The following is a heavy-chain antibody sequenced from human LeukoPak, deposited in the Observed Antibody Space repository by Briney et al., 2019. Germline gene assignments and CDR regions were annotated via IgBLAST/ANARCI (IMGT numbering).Heavy chain of an antibody. CDR3: ARALVGATLGDAFDI. D-gene: IGHD1-26*01. J-gene: IGHJ3*02. Sequence: SETLSLTCTVSGGSISSYYWSWIRQPPGKGLEWIGYIYYSGSTNYNPSLKSRVTISVDTSKNQFSLKLSSVTAADTAVYYCARALVGATLGDAFDIWGQGTMVTVSS. V-gene: IGHV4-59*01. CDR2: IYYSGST. CDR1: GGSISSYY.